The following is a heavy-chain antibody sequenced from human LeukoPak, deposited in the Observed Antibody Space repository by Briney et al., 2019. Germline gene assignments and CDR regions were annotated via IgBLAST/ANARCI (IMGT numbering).Heavy chain of an antibody. CDR2: ITTSSSYI. Sequence: PGGSLRLSCIVSGFTLSSYEMNWVRQAPGKGLEWVSSITTSSSYIYYADSVKGRFTISRDNARNSLYLHMNSLRAEDTAVYYCARDLGGYSYGSHFDYWGQGTLVTVSS. D-gene: IGHD5-18*01. CDR3: ARDLGGYSYGSHFDY. J-gene: IGHJ4*02. V-gene: IGHV3-21*01. CDR1: GFTLSSYE.